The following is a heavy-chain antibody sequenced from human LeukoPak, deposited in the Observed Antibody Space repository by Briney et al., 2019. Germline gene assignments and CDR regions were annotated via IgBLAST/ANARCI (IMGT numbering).Heavy chain of an antibody. CDR2: IRYDGSNK. J-gene: IGHJ4*02. Sequence: GGSLRLSCAASGFTFSSYGMHWVRQAPGKGLEWVTFIRYDGSNKYYADSVKGRFTISRDNSKNTLYLQMNSLRAEDTAVYYCAKVGLLWFGEPLYYFDYWGQGTLVTVSS. CDR1: GFTFSSYG. D-gene: IGHD3-10*01. V-gene: IGHV3-30*02. CDR3: AKVGLLWFGEPLYYFDY.